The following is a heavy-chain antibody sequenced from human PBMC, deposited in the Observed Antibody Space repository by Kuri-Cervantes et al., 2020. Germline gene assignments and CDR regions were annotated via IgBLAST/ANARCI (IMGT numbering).Heavy chain of an antibody. CDR1: GFTFDDYA. J-gene: IGHJ4*02. CDR3: ARGRDY. CDR2: ISWNSGSI. V-gene: IGHV3-9*01. Sequence: SLKISCAASGFTFDDYAMHWVRQAPGKGLEWVSGISWNSGSIGYADSVKGRFTISRDNAQNSLYLQMNSLRAEDTAVYYCARGRDYWGQGTLVTVSS.